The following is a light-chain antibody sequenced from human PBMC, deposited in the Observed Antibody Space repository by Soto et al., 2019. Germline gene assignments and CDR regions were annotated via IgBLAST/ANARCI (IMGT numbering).Light chain of an antibody. CDR2: SNT. CDR3: AAWEDSLNGFVV. J-gene: IGLJ2*01. V-gene: IGLV1-44*01. CDR1: TSNIGSNS. Sequence: QSVLTQPPSASGTPVQRVTISCSGSTSNIGSNSVNWYQQLPGTAPKLLIYSNTQRPSGVPDRFSGSKSGTSASLAISGLQSEDEADYFFAAWEDSLNGFVVFGGGTQLTVL.